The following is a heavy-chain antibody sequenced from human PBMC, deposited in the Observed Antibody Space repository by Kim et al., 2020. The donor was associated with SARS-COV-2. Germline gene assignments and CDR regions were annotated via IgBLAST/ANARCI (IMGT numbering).Heavy chain of an antibody. CDR1: GFTFSNAW. V-gene: IGHV3-15*01. J-gene: IGHJ4*02. D-gene: IGHD3-16*01. CDR3: TTARGGHY. CDR2: IITKTDGGTK. Sequence: GGSLRLSCAASGFTFSNAWMNWVRQAPGNGLEWVGRIITKTDGGTKDYAAPVKGRFTISRDDSKNTLYLQMNSLKTEDTAIYYCTTARGGHYWGQGTL.